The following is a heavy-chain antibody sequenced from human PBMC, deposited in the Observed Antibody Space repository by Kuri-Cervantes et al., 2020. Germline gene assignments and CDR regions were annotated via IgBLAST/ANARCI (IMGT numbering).Heavy chain of an antibody. D-gene: IGHD4-17*01. V-gene: IGHV3-23*01. CDR1: GFTFGSYT. Sequence: GGSLRLSCAASGFTFGSYTMSWVRQAPGKGLEWVSAISASGSSTYYADPVKGRITISRDNSKNTLYLQMNSLRAEDTAVYYCAKEKWTTVTPYFDYWGQGTLVTVSS. CDR3: AKEKWTTVTPYFDY. J-gene: IGHJ4*02. CDR2: ISASGSST.